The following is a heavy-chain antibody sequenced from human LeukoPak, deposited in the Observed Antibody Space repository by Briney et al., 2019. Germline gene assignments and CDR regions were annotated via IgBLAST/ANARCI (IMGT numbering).Heavy chain of an antibody. CDR1: GFTFSSYA. CDR2: ISGSGGST. D-gene: IGHD3-22*01. J-gene: IGHJ6*02. V-gene: IGHV3-23*01. CDR3: AEKHQIVVINDYYYGMDV. Sequence: GGSLRLSCAASGFTFSSYAMSGVRQAPGKGLEWVSAISGSGGSTYYADSVKGRFTISRDNSKNTLYLQMNSLRAEDTAVYYYAEKHQIVVINDYYYGMDVWGQGTTVTVSS.